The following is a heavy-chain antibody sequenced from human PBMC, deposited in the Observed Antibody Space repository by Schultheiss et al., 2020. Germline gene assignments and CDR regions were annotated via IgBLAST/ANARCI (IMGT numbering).Heavy chain of an antibody. Sequence: GGSLRLSCAASGFTFSSYGMHWVRQAPGKGLEWVSAIGTAGDTYYPGSVKGRFTISRDNAKNSLYLQMNNLRPEDTAMFYCAKALWSSNWYYFDQWGQGTLVTVSS. CDR2: IGTAGDT. CDR3: AKALWSSNWYYFDQ. V-gene: IGHV3-13*01. CDR1: GFTFSSYG. D-gene: IGHD6-13*01. J-gene: IGHJ4*02.